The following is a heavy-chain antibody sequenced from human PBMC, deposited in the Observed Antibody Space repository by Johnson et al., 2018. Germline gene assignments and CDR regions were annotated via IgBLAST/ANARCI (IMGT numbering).Heavy chain of an antibody. CDR2: IIPVLGSP. CDR1: GGTFSTSS. Sequence: QVQLQESGAEVKKXGSSVEVSCKASGGTFSTSSINWIRQAPGRGLVWMGGIIPVLGSPNYSQKFQGRVTISADESTRTGFMELTSLGSDNTAVYYCARMVRDAFDVWGPGTTVTVSS. CDR3: ARMVRDAFDV. D-gene: IGHD2-21*01. V-gene: IGHV1-69*01. J-gene: IGHJ3*01.